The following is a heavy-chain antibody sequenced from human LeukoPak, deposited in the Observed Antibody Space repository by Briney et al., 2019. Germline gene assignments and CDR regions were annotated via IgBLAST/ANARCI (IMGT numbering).Heavy chain of an antibody. J-gene: IGHJ4*02. V-gene: IGHV4-59*01. CDR1: GGSISSYY. CDR2: IYYSGST. Sequence: SETLSLTCTVSGGSISSYYWSWIRQPPGKGLEWIGYIYYSGSTNYNPSLKSRVTISVDTSKNQFSLKLSSVTAADAAVYYCARGRRYFDYWGQGTLVTVSS. CDR3: ARGRRYFDY.